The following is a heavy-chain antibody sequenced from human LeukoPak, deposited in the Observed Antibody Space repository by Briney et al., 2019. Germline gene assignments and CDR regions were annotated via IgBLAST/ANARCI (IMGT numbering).Heavy chain of an antibody. CDR2: ISDSGGST. CDR1: GFNFRIYT. J-gene: IGHJ4*02. Sequence: GGSLRLSCEGSGFNFRIYTMKWVRQAPGRELEWVSAISDSGGSTYYADSVKGRFTISRDNSKNTLYLQMNSLRAEDTAVYYCANGYSGYDFTHLDYWGQRTLVTVSS. CDR3: ANGYSGYDFTHLDY. V-gene: IGHV3-23*01. D-gene: IGHD5-12*01.